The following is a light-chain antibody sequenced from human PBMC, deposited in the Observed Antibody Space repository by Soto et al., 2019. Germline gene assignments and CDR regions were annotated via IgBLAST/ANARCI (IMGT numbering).Light chain of an antibody. Sequence: QSALTQPASVSRSPGQSVTISCTGTSSDVGGYDYVSWYQQHSGEAPKLLIYEATNRPSGVSDRFSGSKSGNTASLTVSGLQAEDEADYYCSSYAGSTTPYVFGTGTKLTVL. CDR1: SSDVGGYDY. CDR3: SSYAGSTTPYV. J-gene: IGLJ1*01. V-gene: IGLV2-14*01. CDR2: EAT.